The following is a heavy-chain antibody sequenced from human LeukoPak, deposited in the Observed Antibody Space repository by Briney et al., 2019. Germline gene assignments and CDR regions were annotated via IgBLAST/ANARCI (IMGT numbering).Heavy chain of an antibody. CDR2: IIPIFGTA. D-gene: IGHD3-10*01. J-gene: IGHJ5*02. CDR1: GGTFSSYA. CDR3: AREDRILWFGELVRDGGSFDP. V-gene: IGHV1-69*06. Sequence: ASVKVSCKASGGTFSSYAISWVRQAPGQGLEWMGGIIPIFGTANYAQKFQGGVTITADKSTSTAYMELSSLRSEDTAVYYCAREDRILWFGELVRDGGSFDPWGQGTLVTVSS.